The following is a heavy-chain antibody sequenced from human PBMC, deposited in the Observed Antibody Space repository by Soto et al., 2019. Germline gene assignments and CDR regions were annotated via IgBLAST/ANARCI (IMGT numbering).Heavy chain of an antibody. Sequence: ASLKVSCKASGYTFTSYGISWVRQAPGQGLEWMGWISAYNGNTNYAQKLQGRVTMTTDTSTSTAYMELRSLRSDDTAVYYCAVYCSGTNCYGPTGYWGQGTLVTVSS. D-gene: IGHD2-2*01. CDR3: AVYCSGTNCYGPTGY. CDR1: GYTFTSYG. CDR2: ISAYNGNT. V-gene: IGHV1-18*01. J-gene: IGHJ4*02.